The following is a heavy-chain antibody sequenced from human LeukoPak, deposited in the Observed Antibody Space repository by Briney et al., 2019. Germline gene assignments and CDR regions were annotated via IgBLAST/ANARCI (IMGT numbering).Heavy chain of an antibody. Sequence: GGSLRLSCAASGFMFSTSVMHWVRQAPGKGRVWVALIWHDGSDIYYSDFVKGRFTISRDNSKNTLSLQMHSLRTDDTTIYYCAKDHLVRGVMASWGQGTLVTLPS. CDR2: IWHDGSDI. J-gene: IGHJ5*02. CDR3: AKDHLVRGVMAS. V-gene: IGHV3-33*03. D-gene: IGHD3-10*01. CDR1: GFMFSTSV.